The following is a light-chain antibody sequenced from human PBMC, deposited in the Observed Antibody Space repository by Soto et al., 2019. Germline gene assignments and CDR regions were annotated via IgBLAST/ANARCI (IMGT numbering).Light chain of an antibody. V-gene: IGLV6-57*04. J-gene: IGLJ3*02. CDR1: SGGIASNY. CDR2: QND. Sequence: NFMLTQPHSVSESPEKTVTISCTRSSGGIASNYVHWYQQRPGSAPTTLIYQNDQRPSGVPDRFSGSIDSSSNSASLTISGLKTEDEADYYCQSYDSSIRVFGGGTKVTVL. CDR3: QSYDSSIRV.